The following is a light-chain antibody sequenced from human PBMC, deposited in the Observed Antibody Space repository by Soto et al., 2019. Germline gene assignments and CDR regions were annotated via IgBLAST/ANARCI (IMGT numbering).Light chain of an antibody. CDR1: QSISSW. J-gene: IGKJ1*01. CDR2: DAS. CDR3: QQYNSYSPVT. V-gene: IGKV1-5*01. Sequence: DIQMTQSPATLSASVGDRVTITCRASQSISSWLAWYQQKTGKAPKLLIYDASSLESGVPSRFSGSGSGTEFTLTISSLQPDYFATYYCQQYNSYSPVTFGQGTKVEIK.